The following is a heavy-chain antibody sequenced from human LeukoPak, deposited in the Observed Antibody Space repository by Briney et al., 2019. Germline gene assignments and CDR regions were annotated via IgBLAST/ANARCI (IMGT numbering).Heavy chain of an antibody. V-gene: IGHV3-30*04. CDR1: GFTFSTYA. CDR3: ARGDYLWGSSHYWLFDY. D-gene: IGHD3-16*02. CDR2: ISYDGSNI. Sequence: GGSLRLSCAASGFTFSTYAIHWVRQAPGKGLEWVAVISYDGSNIYYADSVRGRFTISRDNSKNTLYLQMNSLRAEDTAVYYCARGDYLWGSSHYWLFDYWGQGTLVTVSS. J-gene: IGHJ4*02.